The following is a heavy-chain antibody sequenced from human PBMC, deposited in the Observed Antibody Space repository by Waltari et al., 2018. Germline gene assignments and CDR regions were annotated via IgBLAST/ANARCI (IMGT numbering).Heavy chain of an antibody. CDR2: IYYSGST. J-gene: IGHJ4*02. V-gene: IGHV4-59*01. Sequence: QVQLQESGPGLVKPSETLSLTCTVSGGSISSYYWSWIRQPPGKGLEWIGYIYYSGSTNYTPSLKSRVTISVDTSKNQFSLKLSSVTAADTAVYYCARSGGSSWPFDYWGQGTLVTVSS. CDR1: GGSISSYY. CDR3: ARSGGSSWPFDY. D-gene: IGHD6-13*01.